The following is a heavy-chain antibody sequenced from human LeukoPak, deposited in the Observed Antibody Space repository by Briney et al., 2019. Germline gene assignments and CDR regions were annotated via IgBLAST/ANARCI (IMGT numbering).Heavy chain of an antibody. V-gene: IGHV3-15*01. CDR3: ATEGSSPKYFDF. CDR1: GFTFSDVW. D-gene: IGHD1-26*01. CDR2: IRSKTHGGTT. Sequence: GPLRLSCAASGFTFSDVWMSWVRQAPGMGLEWIGRIRSKTHGGTTDYAAPVKGRFSISRDDSKNTLYLQMNSLETEDTAVYYCATEGSSPKYFDFWGQGTLVTVSS. J-gene: IGHJ4*02.